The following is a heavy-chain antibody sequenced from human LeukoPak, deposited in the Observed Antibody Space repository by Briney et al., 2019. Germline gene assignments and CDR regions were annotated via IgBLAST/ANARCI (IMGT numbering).Heavy chain of an antibody. Sequence: GGSLRLSCAASGFTVSSNYMNWVRQAPGKGLEWVSYISSSGNTIYYADSVKGRFTISRDNAKNSLYLQVNSLRDEDTAVYYCAREGPVVRGSEVDYWGQGTLVTVSS. D-gene: IGHD4-23*01. CDR1: GFTVSSNY. J-gene: IGHJ4*02. V-gene: IGHV3-48*02. CDR2: ISSSGNTI. CDR3: AREGPVVRGSEVDY.